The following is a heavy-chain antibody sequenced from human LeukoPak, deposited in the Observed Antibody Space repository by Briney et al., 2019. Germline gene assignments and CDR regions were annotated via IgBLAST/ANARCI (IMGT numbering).Heavy chain of an antibody. CDR2: INHSGST. CDR3: ARGLSPRINMVRGVRPPFRGVFDY. V-gene: IGHV4-34*01. CDR1: GFTVSSNY. J-gene: IGHJ4*02. Sequence: GSLRLSCAASGFTVSSNYMSWIRQPPGKGLEWIGEINHSGSTNYNPSLKSRVTISVDTSKNQFSLKLSSVTAADTAVYYCARGLSPRINMVRGVRPPFRGVFDYWGQGTLVTVSS. D-gene: IGHD3-10*01.